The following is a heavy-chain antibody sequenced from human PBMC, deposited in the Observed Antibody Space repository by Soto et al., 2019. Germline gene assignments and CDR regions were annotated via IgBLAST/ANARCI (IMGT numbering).Heavy chain of an antibody. Sequence: ASVKVSCNASGYSFTSYDINWVRQATGQGLEWMGWMDPKTGNTDYGQKFQGRVTMNRNTSISTAYMELSSLTSEDTAVYYCARGRGWRDYWGQGNLVTVSS. D-gene: IGHD6-19*01. J-gene: IGHJ4*02. CDR2: MDPKTGNT. CDR1: GYSFTSYD. V-gene: IGHV1-8*01. CDR3: ARGRGWRDY.